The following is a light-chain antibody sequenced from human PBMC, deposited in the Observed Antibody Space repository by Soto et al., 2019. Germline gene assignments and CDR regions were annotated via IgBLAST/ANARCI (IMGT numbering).Light chain of an antibody. J-gene: IGLJ1*01. CDR1: RSGFGGYNY. CDR3: CSYAGSYTYYV. CDR2: DVS. Sequence: ALTQPRSVSGSPGQSLTIPSSVTRSGFGGYNYVSWYQQHPGKAPKLMIYDVSKRPSGVPDRFSGSKSGNTASLTISGLQAEDEADYYCCSYAGSYTYYVFGTGTKVTVL. V-gene: IGLV2-11*01.